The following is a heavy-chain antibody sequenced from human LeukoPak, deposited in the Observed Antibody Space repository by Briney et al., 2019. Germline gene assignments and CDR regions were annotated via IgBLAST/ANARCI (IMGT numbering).Heavy chain of an antibody. D-gene: IGHD2-2*01. CDR3: ARTNEYQLLWRRGRWFDP. CDR2: IFTTGES. V-gene: IGHV4-38-2*02. J-gene: IGHJ5*02. Sequence: SEALSLTCSVSGYSITGGYYWGWIRQSPGKGLEWIASIFTTGESYSNPSLSRRLTISVDTSKNQFSLMLTSVTAADTADYYCARTNEYQLLWRRGRWFDPWGQGTLVTVSS. CDR1: GYSITGGYY.